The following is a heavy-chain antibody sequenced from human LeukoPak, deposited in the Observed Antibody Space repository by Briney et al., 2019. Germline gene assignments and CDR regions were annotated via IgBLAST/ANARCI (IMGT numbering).Heavy chain of an antibody. Sequence: GGSLRLSCAASGFTFSSYSMNWVRQAPGKGLEWVSSISSSSYIYYADSVKGRFTISRDNSKNTLYLQMNSLKTEDTAVYYCVIRLPHTTGYRFDDWGQGTLVTVSS. CDR2: ISSSSYI. V-gene: IGHV3-21*04. CDR3: VIRLPHTTGYRFDD. D-gene: IGHD3-9*01. CDR1: GFTFSSYS. J-gene: IGHJ4*02.